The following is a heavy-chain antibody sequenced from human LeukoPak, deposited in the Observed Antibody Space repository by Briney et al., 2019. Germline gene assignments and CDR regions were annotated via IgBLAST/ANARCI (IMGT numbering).Heavy chain of an antibody. Sequence: SETLSLTCTVSGGSISSYYWSWIRQPPGKGLEWFGYLYYSGSTNYNPSLKRRVTISVDTSKNQFSLMLSSVPAADAAVYYWAGSYYYGSGSGPLFDYWGQGTLVTVSS. CDR2: LYYSGST. CDR1: GGSISSYY. J-gene: IGHJ4*02. V-gene: IGHV4-59*01. D-gene: IGHD3-10*01. CDR3: AGSYYYGSGSGPLFDY.